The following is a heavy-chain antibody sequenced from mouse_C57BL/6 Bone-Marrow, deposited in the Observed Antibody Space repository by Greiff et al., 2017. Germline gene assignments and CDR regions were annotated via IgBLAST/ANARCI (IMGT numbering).Heavy chain of an antibody. J-gene: IGHJ4*01. Sequence: VQLQQSGAELARPGASVKLSCKASGYPFTSYGISWVKQRTGQGLEWIGEIYPRSGNTYYNEKFKGKANLTADKSSCTAYMEVRSRTSEDAAVYFCARNDGYYRGYARDYWGQGTSVTVSS. D-gene: IGHD2-3*01. CDR3: ARNDGYYRGYARDY. CDR2: IYPRSGNT. V-gene: IGHV1-81*01. CDR1: GYPFTSYG.